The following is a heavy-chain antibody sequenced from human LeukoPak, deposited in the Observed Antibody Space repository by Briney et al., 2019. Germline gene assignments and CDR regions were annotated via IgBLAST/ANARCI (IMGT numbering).Heavy chain of an antibody. CDR2: IYYSGST. J-gene: IGHJ6*02. V-gene: IGHV4-30-4*01. CDR1: GGSISSGDYY. D-gene: IGHD6-13*01. Sequence: SETLSLTCTVSGGSISSGDYYWSRIRQPPGKGLEWIGYIYYSGSTYYNPSLKSRVTISVDTSKNQFSLKLSSVTAADTAVYYCAAHQWGSSWYSDYGMDVWGQGTTVTVSS. CDR3: AAHQWGSSWYSDYGMDV.